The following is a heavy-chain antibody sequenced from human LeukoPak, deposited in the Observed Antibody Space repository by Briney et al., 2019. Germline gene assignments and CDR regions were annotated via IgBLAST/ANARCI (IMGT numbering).Heavy chain of an antibody. J-gene: IGHJ4*02. V-gene: IGHV3-7*01. Sequence: GGSLRLSCAASGFTFSSHWMSWVRQAPGKGLEWVANIKEDGSEKYYVDSVKGRFTISRDNAKNLLYLQMNSLRAEDTAVYYCARNRLNIDYWGQGTLVTVSS. CDR2: IKEDGSEK. CDR3: ARNRLNIDY. D-gene: IGHD1-14*01. CDR1: GFTFSSHW.